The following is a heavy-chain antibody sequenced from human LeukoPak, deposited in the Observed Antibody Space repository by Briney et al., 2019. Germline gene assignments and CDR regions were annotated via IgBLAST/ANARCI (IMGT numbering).Heavy chain of an antibody. Sequence: SETLSLTCTVSGGSISSSSYNWGWIRQPPGKGLEWIGYIYYSGSTNYNPSLKSRVTISVDTSKNQFSLKLSSVTAADTAVYYCARRVLNYMDVWGKGTTVTVSS. J-gene: IGHJ6*03. CDR2: IYYSGST. CDR1: GGSISSSSYN. V-gene: IGHV4-61*05. CDR3: ARRVLNYMDV.